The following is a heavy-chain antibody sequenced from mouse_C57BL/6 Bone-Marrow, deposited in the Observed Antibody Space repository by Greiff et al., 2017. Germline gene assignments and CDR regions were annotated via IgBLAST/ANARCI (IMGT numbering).Heavy chain of an antibody. CDR1: GFTFSDYY. CDR3: ERQRYYGTPYYAMDY. V-gene: IGHV5-12*01. Sequence: EVKLVESGGGLVQPGGSLKLSCAASGFTFSDYYMYWVRQTPEKRLEWVAYISNGGGSTYYPETVKGRFTISRDNATNTLYLQLSRLKSEDTAMYYGERQRYYGTPYYAMDYWGQGTSVTVSS. J-gene: IGHJ4*01. CDR2: ISNGGGST. D-gene: IGHD1-1*01.